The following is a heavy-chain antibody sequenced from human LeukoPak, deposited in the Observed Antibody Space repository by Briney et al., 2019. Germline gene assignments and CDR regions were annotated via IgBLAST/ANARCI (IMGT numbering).Heavy chain of an antibody. J-gene: IGHJ6*04. CDR1: GFTFSSYW. CDR2: IKQDGSEK. D-gene: IGHD2-2*01. CDR3: ARDQGTSYYGMDV. Sequence: GGSLRHSCAASGFTFSSYWMSWVRQAPGKGLEWVANIKQDGSEKYYVDSVKGRFAISRDNAKNSLYLQMNSLRAEDTAVYYCARDQGTSYYGMDVWGKGTTVTVSS. V-gene: IGHV3-7*03.